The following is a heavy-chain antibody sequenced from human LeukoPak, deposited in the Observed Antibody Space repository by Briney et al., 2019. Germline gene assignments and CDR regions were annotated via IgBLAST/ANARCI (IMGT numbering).Heavy chain of an antibody. Sequence: ASVKVSCKASGYTFISYGISWVRQAPGQGLEWMGWISAYNGNTNYAQRLQGRVTMTTDTSTSTAYMELRSLRSDDTAVYYCAREPYCSSTSCYSWFDPWGQGTLVTVSS. V-gene: IGHV1-18*01. CDR2: ISAYNGNT. CDR3: AREPYCSSTSCYSWFDP. J-gene: IGHJ5*02. D-gene: IGHD2-2*01. CDR1: GYTFISYG.